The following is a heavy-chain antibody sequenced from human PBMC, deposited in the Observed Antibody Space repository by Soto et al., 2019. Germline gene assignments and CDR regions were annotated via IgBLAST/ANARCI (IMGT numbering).Heavy chain of an antibody. Sequence: ASVKVSCTASGYTFTGYYMHWVRQAPGQGLEWMGWINPNSGGTNYAQKFQGRVTMTRDTSISTAYMELSRLRSDDTAVYYCARYCSSTSCYLNYYYGMDVWGQGTTVTVS. D-gene: IGHD2-2*01. CDR1: GYTFTGYY. CDR2: INPNSGGT. V-gene: IGHV1-2*02. CDR3: ARYCSSTSCYLNYYYGMDV. J-gene: IGHJ6*02.